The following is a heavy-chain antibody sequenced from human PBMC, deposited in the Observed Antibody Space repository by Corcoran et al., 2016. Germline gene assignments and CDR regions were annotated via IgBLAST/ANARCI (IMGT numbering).Heavy chain of an antibody. Sequence: EVQLVESGGGLVQPGGSLRLSCAASGFTFSTYWMHWVRQAPGKGLVWVSRMNSDGSSISYADSVKGRFTISRDNAKNTLYLQMNSLRVEDTAVYYCARVEGNYDTSGYSIRGQGTLVTVSS. V-gene: IGHV3-74*01. J-gene: IGHJ4*02. D-gene: IGHD3-22*01. CDR3: ARVEGNYDTSGYSI. CDR1: GFTFSTYW. CDR2: MNSDGSSI.